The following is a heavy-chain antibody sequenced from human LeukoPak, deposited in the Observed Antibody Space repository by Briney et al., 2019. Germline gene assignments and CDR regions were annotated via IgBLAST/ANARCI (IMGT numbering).Heavy chain of an antibody. J-gene: IGHJ4*02. CDR2: IYHSGSPY. Sequence: PSETLSLTCSVSGGSISSSSYDWGWIRQPPGKGLEWIVSIYHSGSPYYYKPSLKSRLTISLDTSKNQFSLRAHSVNAADTAVYFCARMAVYDFWSGYYPCYYFDYWGQGTLVTASS. CDR1: GGSISSSSYD. V-gene: IGHV4-39*07. CDR3: ARMAVYDFWSGYYPCYYFDY. D-gene: IGHD3-3*01.